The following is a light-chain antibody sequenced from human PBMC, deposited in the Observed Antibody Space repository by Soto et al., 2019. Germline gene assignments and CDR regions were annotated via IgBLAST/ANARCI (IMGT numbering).Light chain of an antibody. J-gene: IGKJ5*01. V-gene: IGKV3-15*01. CDR3: QQSYSTPRT. Sequence: EVVMTQSPAILSVSPGERATLSCRASQSVSSNLAWYQQKPGQAPRLLIYGASTRATGVPARFSGSGSGTEFTLTISSLQSEDFATYYCQQSYSTPRTFGQGTRLEIK. CDR1: QSVSSN. CDR2: GAS.